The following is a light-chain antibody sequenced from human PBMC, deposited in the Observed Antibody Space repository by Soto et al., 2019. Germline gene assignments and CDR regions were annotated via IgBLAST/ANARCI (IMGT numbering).Light chain of an antibody. CDR2: GAS. Sequence: DIVLTQSPGTLSLSPGERATLSCRASQSVSSNYLAWYQQKPGQAPRLLIYGASTRATGVPDRFSGSGSGTVFTLTISRLEPEDFEGYQCQQYASLSWTLGQGTKVDIK. CDR1: QSVSSNY. CDR3: QQYASLSWT. V-gene: IGKV3-20*01. J-gene: IGKJ1*01.